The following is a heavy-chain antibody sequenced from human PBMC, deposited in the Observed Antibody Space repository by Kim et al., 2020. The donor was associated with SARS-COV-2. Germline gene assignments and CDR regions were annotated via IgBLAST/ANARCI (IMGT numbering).Heavy chain of an antibody. Sequence: ASVKVSCKASGYTFTSYYMHWVRQAPGQGLEWMGIINPSGGSTSYAQKFQGRVTMTRDTSTSTAYMELSSLRSEDTAVYYCARGSPVYYDILTGYYRDYWGQGTLVTVSS. J-gene: IGHJ4*02. V-gene: IGHV1-46*01. CDR2: INPSGGST. D-gene: IGHD3-9*01. CDR1: GYTFTSYY. CDR3: ARGSPVYYDILTGYYRDY.